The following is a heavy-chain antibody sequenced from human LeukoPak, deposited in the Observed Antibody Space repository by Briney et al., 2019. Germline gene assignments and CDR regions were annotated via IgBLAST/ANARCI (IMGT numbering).Heavy chain of an antibody. CDR1: GFSFSTYT. CDR2: ISGSVRYI. V-gene: IGHV3-21*01. J-gene: IGHJ4*02. CDR3: APEATGVVDY. D-gene: IGHD3-10*01. Sequence: GGSLRLSCAASGFSFSTYTMSXVRQAPGKGXEWVSSISGSVRYIYYADSVKGRFTISRDNTKKSLYLQMNSLRVEDTAVYYCAPEATGVVDYWGQGTLVTVSS.